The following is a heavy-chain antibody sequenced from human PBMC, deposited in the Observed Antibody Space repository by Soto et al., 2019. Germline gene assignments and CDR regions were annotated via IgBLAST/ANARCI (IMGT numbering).Heavy chain of an antibody. CDR3: ARVGVAVAATRFGFFDY. CDR1: GGSLSGFH. V-gene: IGHV4-59*01. Sequence: SETLSLTCTVSGGSLSGFHWSWIRQPPGKGLEWIAFIYYSGSGNYNPSLKSRVTMLVDTSKNQFSLKLTSVTTADTAVYFCARVGVAVAATRFGFFDYWGQGALVTVSS. J-gene: IGHJ4*02. CDR2: IYYSGSG. D-gene: IGHD6-19*01.